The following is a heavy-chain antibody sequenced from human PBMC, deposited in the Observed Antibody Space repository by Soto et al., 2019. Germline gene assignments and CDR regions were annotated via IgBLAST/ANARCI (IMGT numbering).Heavy chain of an antibody. J-gene: IGHJ4*02. D-gene: IGHD6-19*01. CDR2: ISSNGGST. Sequence: GGSLRLSCAASGFTFNDYAMHWVRQAPGKGLEYVSAISSNGGSTYYANSVKGRFTISRDNSKNTLYLQMGSLRADDMAVYYCARARYSSGWNDYWGQGTLVTVS. CDR1: GFTFNDYA. CDR3: ARARYSSGWNDY. V-gene: IGHV3-64*01.